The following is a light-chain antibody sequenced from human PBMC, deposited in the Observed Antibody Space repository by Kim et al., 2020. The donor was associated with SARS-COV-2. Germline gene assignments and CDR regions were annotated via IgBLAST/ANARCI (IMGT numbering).Light chain of an antibody. V-gene: IGKV1-39*01. Sequence: DIQMTQSPSSLSASVGDRVTITCRASQSISSYLNWYQQKPGKAPKLLMYAASSLQSGVPSRFSGSGSGTDFTLTISSLQPEDFATYYCQQSYSPLYTFGQGTKLEI. CDR2: AAS. CDR1: QSISSY. CDR3: QQSYSPLYT. J-gene: IGKJ2*01.